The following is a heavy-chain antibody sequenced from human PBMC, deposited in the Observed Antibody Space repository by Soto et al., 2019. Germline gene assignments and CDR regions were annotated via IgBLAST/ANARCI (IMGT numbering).Heavy chain of an antibody. CDR1: GLTVSTNP. V-gene: IGHV3-66*01. CDR2: IYTGGGT. Sequence: EVQLVESGGGLVQPGGSLRLSCAASGLTVSTNPMSWVRQAPGKGLEWVSVIYTGGGTHDADSVKGRFTISRDNSKNTVNLQMNSLRPEDTAEYYCARDGSGHWGQGTLVTVSS. CDR3: ARDGSGH. J-gene: IGHJ4*02.